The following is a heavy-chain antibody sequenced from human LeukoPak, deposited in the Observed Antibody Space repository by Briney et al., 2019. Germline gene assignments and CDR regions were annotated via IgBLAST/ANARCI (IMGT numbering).Heavy chain of an antibody. Sequence: ASVKVSCKVFGNTLTELSMHWVRQAPGKGLEWRGGFDPEDGETIYAQKFQGRVTMTEDTSTDTAYMELSSLRSEDTAVYYCATDAWAAAGKGPDNWFDPWGQGTLVTVSS. V-gene: IGHV1-24*01. CDR2: FDPEDGET. CDR3: ATDAWAAAGKGPDNWFDP. CDR1: GNTLTELS. D-gene: IGHD6-13*01. J-gene: IGHJ5*02.